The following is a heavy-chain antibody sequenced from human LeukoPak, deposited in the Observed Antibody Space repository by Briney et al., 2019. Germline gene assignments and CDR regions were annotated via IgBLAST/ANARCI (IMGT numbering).Heavy chain of an antibody. V-gene: IGHV1-18*01. Sequence: ASVKVSCKASGYTFTSYGISWVRQAPGQGLEWMGWISAYNGNTNYPQKLQGRVTMTTDTSTSTAYMELRSLRSDDTAVYYCASGGMVRGVIPPFDYWGQGTLVTVSS. CDR2: ISAYNGNT. D-gene: IGHD3-10*01. CDR3: ASGGMVRGVIPPFDY. J-gene: IGHJ4*02. CDR1: GYTFTSYG.